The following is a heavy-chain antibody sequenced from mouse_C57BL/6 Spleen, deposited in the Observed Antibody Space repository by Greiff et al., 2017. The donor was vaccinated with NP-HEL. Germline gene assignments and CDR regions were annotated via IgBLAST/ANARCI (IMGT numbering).Heavy chain of an antibody. Sequence: QVQLQQPGAELVRPGSSVKLSCKASGYTFTSYWMDWVKQRPGQGLEWIGNIYPSDSETHYNQKFKDKATLTVDKSSSTAYMQLSSLTSEDSAVYYCAREHYYGTLDYWGQGTTLTVSS. CDR2: IYPSDSET. J-gene: IGHJ2*01. D-gene: IGHD1-1*01. CDR3: AREHYYGTLDY. CDR1: GYTFTSYW. V-gene: IGHV1-61*01.